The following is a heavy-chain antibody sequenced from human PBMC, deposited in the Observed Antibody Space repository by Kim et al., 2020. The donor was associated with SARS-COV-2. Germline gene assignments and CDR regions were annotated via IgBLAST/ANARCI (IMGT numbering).Heavy chain of an antibody. V-gene: IGHV4-31*01. Sequence: NPSLQNPVTISGDTSKSPFALKLSSVTAADTAVYYCARVEKLVGGGAFDIWGQGTMVTVSS. D-gene: IGHD6-13*01. CDR3: ARVEKLVGGGAFDI. J-gene: IGHJ3*02.